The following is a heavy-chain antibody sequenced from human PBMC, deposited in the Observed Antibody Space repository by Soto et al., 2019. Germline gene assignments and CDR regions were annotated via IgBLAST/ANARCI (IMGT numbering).Heavy chain of an antibody. Sequence: QVQLQESGPGLVKPSQTLSLTCSVSGGSISSGFYYWSWIRQHPGKGLEWIGYISYSGTTFYNPSLKSRATISVDTSENQFSLELSSVTAADTAVYYCARRNYDSTAGFDPWGQGTLVTVSS. J-gene: IGHJ5*02. V-gene: IGHV4-31*03. CDR1: GGSISSGFYY. CDR2: ISYSGTT. CDR3: ARRNYDSTAGFDP. D-gene: IGHD3-22*01.